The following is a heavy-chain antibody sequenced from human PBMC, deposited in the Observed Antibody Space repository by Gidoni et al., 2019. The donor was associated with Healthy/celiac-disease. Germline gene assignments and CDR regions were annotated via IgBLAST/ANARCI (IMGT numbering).Heavy chain of an antibody. CDR2: IDPEDGET. V-gene: IGHV1-24*01. D-gene: IGHD3-10*01. Sequence: QVQPVQPGAEAKKPGASVTVSCKVSGYTLTESSMHRVRQAAGKGLEWMGGIDPEDGETIYAQKFQGRVTMTEDSSTDTAYMELSSLRSEDTAVYYCATPITMVRGVSTPFDYWGQGTLVTVSS. CDR1: GYTLTESS. J-gene: IGHJ4*02. CDR3: ATPITMVRGVSTPFDY.